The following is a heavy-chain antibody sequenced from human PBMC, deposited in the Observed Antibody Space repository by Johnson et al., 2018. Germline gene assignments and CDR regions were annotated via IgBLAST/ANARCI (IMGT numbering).Heavy chain of an antibody. D-gene: IGHD5-18*01. CDR1: GFTFSSYS. Sequence: VQLVESGGGLVQPGGSLRLSCAASGFTFSSYSMNWVRQAPGKGLEWVSYISSSSSTIYYADSGKGRFTISRDNSKNTLYWQMNSRRAEDTAVYYCAREDTRGMDVWGQGTTVTVSS. CDR3: AREDTRGMDV. J-gene: IGHJ6*02. CDR2: ISSSSSTI. V-gene: IGHV3-48*01.